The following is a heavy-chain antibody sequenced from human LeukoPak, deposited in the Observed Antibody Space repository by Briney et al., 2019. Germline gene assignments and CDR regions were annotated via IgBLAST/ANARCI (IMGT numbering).Heavy chain of an antibody. CDR1: GFTVSINY. Sequence: GGSLRLSCAASGFTVSINYMSWVRQAAGGGREWVGTIYSGGSKDHADSVRGRFTISRDNSKNTVYLQMNSLRAEDTGVYYCARDPITAGYNLYAFDIWGQGTMVTVSS. CDR3: ARDPITAGYNLYAFDI. D-gene: IGHD5-24*01. J-gene: IGHJ3*02. V-gene: IGHV3-53*01. CDR2: IYSGGSK.